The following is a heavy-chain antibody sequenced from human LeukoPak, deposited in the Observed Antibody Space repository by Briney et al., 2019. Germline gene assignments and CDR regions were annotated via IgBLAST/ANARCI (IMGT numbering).Heavy chain of an antibody. J-gene: IGHJ6*03. CDR3: ARDAWLLWFGETGYYYYMDV. V-gene: IGHV1-18*04. CDR2: ISAYNGNT. CDR1: GYTFSSNY. D-gene: IGHD3-10*01. Sequence: ASVKVSCKASGYTFSSNYMHWVRQAPGQGLEWMGWISAYNGNTNYAQKLQGRVTMTTDTSTSTAYMELRSLRSDDTAVYYCARDAWLLWFGETGYYYYMDVWGKGTTVTISS.